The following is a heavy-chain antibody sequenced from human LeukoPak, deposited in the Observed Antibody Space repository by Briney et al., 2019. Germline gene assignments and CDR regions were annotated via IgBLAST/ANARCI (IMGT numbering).Heavy chain of an antibody. CDR3: AKDPTSGSSSTNTRDY. CDR1: GFTFSSYA. V-gene: IGHV3-23*01. J-gene: IGHJ4*02. D-gene: IGHD6-13*01. CDR2: ISGSGGST. Sequence: PGGSLRLSCAASGFTFSSYAMSWVRQAPGKGLEWVSAISGSGGSTYYADSVKGRFTISRDNSKNTLYLQMNSLRAEDTAVYYCAKDPTSGSSSTNTRDYWGQGTLVTVSS.